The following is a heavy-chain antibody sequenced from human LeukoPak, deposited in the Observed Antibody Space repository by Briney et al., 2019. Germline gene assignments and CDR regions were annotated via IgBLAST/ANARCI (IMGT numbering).Heavy chain of an antibody. V-gene: IGHV3-23*01. CDR2: ISGSGGST. CDR3: AMVRGVTQSRYFDY. D-gene: IGHD3-10*01. CDR1: GFTFSSCA. J-gene: IGHJ4*02. Sequence: TGGSLRLSCAASGFTFSSCAMSWVRQAPGKGLEWVSVISGSGGSTYYADSVKGRFTITRDNSKNTLYLQMNSLRDEDTAVYYCAMVRGVTQSRYFDYWGQGTLVTVSS.